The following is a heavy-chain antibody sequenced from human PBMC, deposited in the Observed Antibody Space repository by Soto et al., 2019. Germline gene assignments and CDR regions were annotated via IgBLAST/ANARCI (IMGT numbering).Heavy chain of an antibody. V-gene: IGHV1-69*04. CDR2: IIPILGIA. CDR3: ARDRPIQSYGDYYYYYYYMDV. D-gene: IGHD4-17*01. Sequence: ASVKVSCKASGGTFSSYTISWVRQAPGQGLEWMGRIIPILGIANYAQKFQGRVTITADKSTSTAYMELSSLRSEDTAVYYCARDRPIQSYGDYYYYYYYMDVWGKGTTVTVSS. CDR1: GGTFSSYT. J-gene: IGHJ6*03.